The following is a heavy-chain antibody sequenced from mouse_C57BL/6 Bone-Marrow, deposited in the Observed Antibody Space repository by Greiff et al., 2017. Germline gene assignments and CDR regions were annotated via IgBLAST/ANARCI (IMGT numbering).Heavy chain of an antibody. V-gene: IGHV1-64*01. CDR2: IHPNSGST. CDR3: ARRGGGWYVDG. J-gene: IGHJ1*03. Sequence: QVQLQQSGAELVKPGASVKLSCKASGYTFTSYWMHWVKQRPGQGLEWIGMIHPNSGSTNYNEKFKSKATLTVDKSSSTAYMQLSSLTSEESAVYCWARRGGGWYVDGWGTGTTVTVSS. CDR1: GYTFTSYW. D-gene: IGHD1-1*02.